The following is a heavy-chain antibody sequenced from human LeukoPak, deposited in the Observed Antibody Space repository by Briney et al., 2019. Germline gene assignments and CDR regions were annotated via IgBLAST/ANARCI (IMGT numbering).Heavy chain of an antibody. CDR3: TTVGRGWYVFNYYYYMDV. J-gene: IGHJ6*03. Sequence: PGGSLRLSCAASGFTFSDHYLDWVRQAPGKGLEWVGRIKSKTDGGTTDYAAPVKGRFTISRDDSKNTLYLQMNSLKTEDTAVYYCTTVGRGWYVFNYYYYMDVWGKGTTVTVSS. CDR1: GFTFSDHY. D-gene: IGHD6-19*01. CDR2: IKSKTDGGTT. V-gene: IGHV3-15*01.